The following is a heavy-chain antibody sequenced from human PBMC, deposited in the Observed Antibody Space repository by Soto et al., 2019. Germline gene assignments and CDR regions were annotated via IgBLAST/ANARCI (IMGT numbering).Heavy chain of an antibody. D-gene: IGHD1-26*01. Sequence: SETLSLTCTVSGGSISSYYWSWIRQPPGKGLEWIGYIYYSGRTNYNPSLKSRVTISVDTSKNQFSLKLSSVTAADTAVYYCARGVGATSPPFDYWGQGTLVTVS. CDR2: IYYSGRT. J-gene: IGHJ4*02. V-gene: IGHV4-59*01. CDR1: GGSISSYY. CDR3: ARGVGATSPPFDY.